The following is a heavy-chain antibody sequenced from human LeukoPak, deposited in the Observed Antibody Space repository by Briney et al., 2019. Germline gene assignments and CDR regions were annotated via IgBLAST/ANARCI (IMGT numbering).Heavy chain of an antibody. CDR2: ISAYNGNT. CDR3: ARGGGSYSYFDY. Sequence: ASVKVSCKASGYTFTGYYMHWVRQAPGQGLEWMGWISAYNGNTNYAQKLQGRVTMTTDTSTSTAYMELRSLRSDDTAVYYCARGGGSYSYFDYWGQGTLVTVSS. V-gene: IGHV1-18*04. J-gene: IGHJ4*02. D-gene: IGHD1-26*01. CDR1: GYTFTGYY.